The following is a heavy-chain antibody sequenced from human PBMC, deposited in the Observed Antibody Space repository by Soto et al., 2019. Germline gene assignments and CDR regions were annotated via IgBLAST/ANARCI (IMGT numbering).Heavy chain of an antibody. Sequence: VPLVESGGGSVQPGGSLRLSCVASGITFSGFWMHWVRQVPGKGRVWVARVDSAGSGTSYAESVKGRFTISRDNAKNTLSLQMDSLRVEDTAVYYCATVFEHWGQGIPVTVSS. CDR3: ATVFEH. V-gene: IGHV3-74*01. CDR1: GITFSGFW. CDR2: VDSAGSGT. J-gene: IGHJ4*02.